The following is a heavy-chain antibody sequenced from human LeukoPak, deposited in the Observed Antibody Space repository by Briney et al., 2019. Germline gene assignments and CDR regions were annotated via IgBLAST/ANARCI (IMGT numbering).Heavy chain of an antibody. Sequence: SETLSLTCSVSGGSITTYYWNWIRQPPGKGLEWIGHMYYSGTTSYNPSLKSRVAISVDTFKNQFSLKVSSVTAADTAFYYCARAQNYYDSSGYHNWFDPWGQGTLVTVSS. D-gene: IGHD3-22*01. CDR2: MYYSGTT. J-gene: IGHJ5*02. V-gene: IGHV4-59*01. CDR3: ARAQNYYDSSGYHNWFDP. CDR1: GGSITTYY.